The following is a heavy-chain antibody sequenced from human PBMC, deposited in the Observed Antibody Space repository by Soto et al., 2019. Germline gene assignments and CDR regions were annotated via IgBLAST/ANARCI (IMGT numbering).Heavy chain of an antibody. V-gene: IGHV1-24*01. CDR1: GYTLTELS. CDR2: FDPEDGET. Sequence: VSVKVSCKVSGYTLTELSMHWVRQAPGKGLEWMGGFDPEDGETIYAQKFQGRVTMTEDTSTDTAYMELSSLRSEDTAVYYCATAPAVVTDPFDYWGQGTLVTVSS. D-gene: IGHD2-21*02. CDR3: ATAPAVVTDPFDY. J-gene: IGHJ4*02.